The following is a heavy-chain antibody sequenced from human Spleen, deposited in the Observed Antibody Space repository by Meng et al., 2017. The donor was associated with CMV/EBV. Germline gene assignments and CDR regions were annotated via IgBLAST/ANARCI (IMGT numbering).Heavy chain of an antibody. Sequence: SGFSLSTSGVGVGWIRQPTGEALECLAVIYWNDDIRYSPSLKSRLTITKDTSKNQVVLTMTNMDPVDTATYYCAHGDFWAGYYPHFDYWGQGTLVTVSS. CDR3: AHGDFWAGYYPHFDY. D-gene: IGHD3/OR15-3a*01. V-gene: IGHV2-5*01. CDR2: IYWNDDI. J-gene: IGHJ4*02. CDR1: GFSLSTSGVG.